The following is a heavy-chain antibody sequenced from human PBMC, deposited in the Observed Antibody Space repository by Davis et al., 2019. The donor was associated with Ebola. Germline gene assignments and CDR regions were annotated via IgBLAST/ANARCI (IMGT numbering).Heavy chain of an antibody. D-gene: IGHD2-21*01. J-gene: IGHJ6*02. CDR1: GFTFSNYW. CDR2: IKQDGSEK. Sequence: GESLKISCAASGFTFSNYWMTWVRQAPGKGLEWVANIKQDGSEKYYVDSVRGRFSISRDNANNSLYLQMNSLGAEDTAVYYCARAYSRYNYYYGTDVWGHGTTVTVSS. V-gene: IGHV3-7*03. CDR3: ARAYSRYNYYYGTDV.